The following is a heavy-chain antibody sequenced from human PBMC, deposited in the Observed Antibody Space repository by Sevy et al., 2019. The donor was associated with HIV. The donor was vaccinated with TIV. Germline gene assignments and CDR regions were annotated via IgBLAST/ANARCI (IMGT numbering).Heavy chain of an antibody. CDR1: GLTFSSYA. Sequence: GGSLRLSCAASGLTFSSYAMHWVRQAPGKGLEWVALISYDGSNKYYADSVKGRFTISRDNSKNTLYLQMNSLRTEDTAVYYCARDRGSGKNVFFDYWGQGTLVTVSS. D-gene: IGHD3-10*01. CDR2: ISYDGSNK. CDR3: ARDRGSGKNVFFDY. V-gene: IGHV3-30-3*01. J-gene: IGHJ4*02.